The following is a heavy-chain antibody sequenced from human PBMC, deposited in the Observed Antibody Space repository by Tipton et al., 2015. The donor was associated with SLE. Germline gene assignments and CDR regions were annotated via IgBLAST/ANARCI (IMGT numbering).Heavy chain of an antibody. J-gene: IGHJ1*01. Sequence: QVQLVQSGAEVKKPGASVKVSCKASGYTFTSYGISWVRQAPGQGLEWMGWISAYNGNTNYAQKLQGRVTMTTDTSTSTAYMELRSLRSDDTAVYYCARDGYYDSSGYYREYFQHWGQGTLVTVSS. V-gene: IGHV1-18*01. D-gene: IGHD3-22*01. CDR3: ARDGYYDSSGYYREYFQH. CDR2: ISAYNGNT. CDR1: GYTFTSYG.